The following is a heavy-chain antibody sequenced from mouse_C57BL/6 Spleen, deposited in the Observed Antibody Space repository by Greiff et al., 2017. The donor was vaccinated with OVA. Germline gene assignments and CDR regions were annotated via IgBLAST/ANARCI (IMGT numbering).Heavy chain of an antibody. Sequence: EVMLVESGAGLVKPGGSLKLSCAASGFTFSSYAMSWVRQTPEKRLEWVAYISSGGDYIYYADTVKGRFTISRDNARNTLYLQMSSLKSEDTAMYYCTREGDGYYAGAMDYWGQGTSVTVSS. CDR2: ISSGGDYI. D-gene: IGHD2-3*01. V-gene: IGHV5-9-1*02. CDR1: GFTFSSYA. CDR3: TREGDGYYAGAMDY. J-gene: IGHJ4*01.